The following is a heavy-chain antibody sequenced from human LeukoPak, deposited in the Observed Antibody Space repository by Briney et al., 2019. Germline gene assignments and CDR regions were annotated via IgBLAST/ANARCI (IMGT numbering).Heavy chain of an antibody. V-gene: IGHV4-38-2*01. Sequence: SETLSLTCAVSGYSISSGYYWGWIRQPPGKGLGWIGSIYHSGSTYYTPSPKSRVTISVDTSKNQFSLKLSSVPAADTAVYYCARMIDFWSGYSGHWGQGTLVTVSS. CDR1: GYSISSGYY. D-gene: IGHD3-3*01. CDR2: IYHSGST. J-gene: IGHJ4*02. CDR3: ARMIDFWSGYSGH.